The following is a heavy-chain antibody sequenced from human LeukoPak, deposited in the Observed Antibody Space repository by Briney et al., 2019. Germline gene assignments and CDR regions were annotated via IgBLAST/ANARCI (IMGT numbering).Heavy chain of an antibody. D-gene: IGHD3-22*01. V-gene: IGHV3-64*01. CDR2: ISSNGGST. CDR1: GFTFSSYA. CDR3: ARASEDSRGAFDI. J-gene: IGHJ3*02. Sequence: GGSLRLSCAASGFTFSSYAMHWVRQAPGKGLEYVSAISSNGGSTYQEHAVSSNGSLRAEDMAVYYCARASEDSRGAFDIWGQGTMVTVSS.